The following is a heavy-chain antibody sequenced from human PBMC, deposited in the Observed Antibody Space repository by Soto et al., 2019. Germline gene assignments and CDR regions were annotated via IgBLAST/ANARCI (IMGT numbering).Heavy chain of an antibody. CDR2: IYYSGST. CDR3: AREKRDGYNYYYYGMDV. D-gene: IGHD5-12*01. CDR1: GGSISSSSYY. V-gene: IGHV4-39*02. Sequence: SETLSLSCTVSGGSISSSSYYWGWIRQPPGKGLEWIGSIYYSGSTYYNPSLKSRVTISVDTSKNQFSLKLSSVTAADAAVYYCAREKRDGYNYYYYGMDVWGQGTTVTVSS. J-gene: IGHJ6*02.